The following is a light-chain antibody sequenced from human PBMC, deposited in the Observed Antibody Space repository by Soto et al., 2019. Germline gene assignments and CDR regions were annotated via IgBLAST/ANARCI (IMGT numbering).Light chain of an antibody. CDR2: GAS. CDR1: QSVSSSY. V-gene: IGKV3-20*01. Sequence: DIVLTQSPGTLSLSPGERATLSCRASQSVSSSYLAWYQQKPGQAPRLLIYGASSRATGIPDRFSGSGSGTEFTLTISRLEPEDFAVYYCQQYGSSPPTFGQGTKVEIK. J-gene: IGKJ1*01. CDR3: QQYGSSPPT.